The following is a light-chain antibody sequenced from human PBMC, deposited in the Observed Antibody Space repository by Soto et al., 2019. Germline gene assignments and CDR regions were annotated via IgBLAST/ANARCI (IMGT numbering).Light chain of an antibody. V-gene: IGKV4-1*01. Sequence: DIVMTQSPESLAVSLGERATINCKSSQSVFYSSNNKNYLTWYQQTPGQPPKLLIYWASTRESGVPDRFSGSGSETDFTLTISSLQAEDVAVYYCQEYYSLPLTFGGGTKVEIK. CDR3: QEYYSLPLT. J-gene: IGKJ4*01. CDR1: QSVFYSSNNKNY. CDR2: WAS.